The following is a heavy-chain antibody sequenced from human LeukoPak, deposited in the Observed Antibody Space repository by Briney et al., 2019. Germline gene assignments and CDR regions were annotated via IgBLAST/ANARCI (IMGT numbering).Heavy chain of an antibody. CDR3: ARDRYYYGSGSYYYY. Sequence: GASVKVSCKASGYSFTGYYMHWVRQAPGQGLEWMGWISAYNGNTNYAQKLQGRVTMTTDTSTSTAYMELRSLRSDDTAVYYCARDRYYYGSGSYYYYWGQGTLVTVSS. D-gene: IGHD3-10*01. CDR1: GYSFTGYY. V-gene: IGHV1-18*04. J-gene: IGHJ4*02. CDR2: ISAYNGNT.